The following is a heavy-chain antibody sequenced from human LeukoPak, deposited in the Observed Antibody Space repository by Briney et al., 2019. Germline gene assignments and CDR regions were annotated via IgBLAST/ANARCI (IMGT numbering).Heavy chain of an antibody. CDR1: GYTFTGYY. D-gene: IGHD6-13*01. V-gene: IGHV1-2*02. Sequence: GAPVKVSCKASGYTFTGYYMHWVRQAPGQGLEWMGWINPNSGGTNYAQKFQGRVTMTRDTSISTAYMELSRLRSDDTAVYYCARSPREYSSSWYLPFDYWGQGTLVTVSS. CDR2: INPNSGGT. J-gene: IGHJ4*02. CDR3: ARSPREYSSSWYLPFDY.